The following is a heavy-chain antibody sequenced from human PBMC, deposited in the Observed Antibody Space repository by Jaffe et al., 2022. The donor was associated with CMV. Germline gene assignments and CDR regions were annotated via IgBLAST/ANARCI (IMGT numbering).Heavy chain of an antibody. Sequence: QMQLVQSGPEVKKPGTSVKVSCKASGFTFTSSAVQWVRQARGQRLEWIGWIVVGSGNTNYAQKFQERVTITRDMSTSTAYMELSSLRSEDTAVYYCAAGVGATRLDGMDVWGQGTTVTVSS. CDR3: AAGVGATRLDGMDV. CDR1: GFTFTSSA. V-gene: IGHV1-58*01. CDR2: IVVGSGNT. D-gene: IGHD1-26*01. J-gene: IGHJ6*02.